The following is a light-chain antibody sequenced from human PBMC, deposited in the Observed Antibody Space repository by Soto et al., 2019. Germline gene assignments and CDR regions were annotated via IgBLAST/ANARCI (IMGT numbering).Light chain of an antibody. J-gene: IGKJ1*01. V-gene: IGKV1-8*01. Sequence: AIRMTQSPSSLSASTGDRVTITCRASQDISNYLVWYQQKPGKAPKVLIHAASTLQGGVSSRFSGSGSGTDFTLTINSLQTADFASYYCHHYYTYPWTFGQGTPVE. CDR1: QDISNY. CDR3: HHYYTYPWT. CDR2: AAS.